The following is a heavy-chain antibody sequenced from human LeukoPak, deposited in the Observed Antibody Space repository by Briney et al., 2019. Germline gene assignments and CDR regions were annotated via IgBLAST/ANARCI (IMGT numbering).Heavy chain of an antibody. CDR1: GFTFSSYW. D-gene: IGHD5-12*01. CDR3: AKVAGYSGYDYAFDY. V-gene: IGHV3-74*01. Sequence: GGSLRLSCAASGFTFSSYWMHWVRQAPGKGLVWVSHINNDGSSTSYADSVKGRFTISRDNSKNTLYLQMNSLRAEDTAVYYCAKVAGYSGYDYAFDYWGQGTLVTVSS. CDR2: INNDGSST. J-gene: IGHJ4*02.